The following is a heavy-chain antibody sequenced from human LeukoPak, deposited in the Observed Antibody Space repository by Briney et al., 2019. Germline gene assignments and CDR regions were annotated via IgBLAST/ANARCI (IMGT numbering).Heavy chain of an antibody. V-gene: IGHV3-30*04. CDR2: ISSDGSNK. CDR3: ARVINDYVWGSYRFSPYFDY. CDR1: GYTFSPHA. Sequence: GGSLRLSCAASGYTFSPHAMYWVRQTPGKGLKWVALISSDGSNKYYADSVKGRFTISRDNSKNTLYLQMNSLRAEDTAVYYCARVINDYVWGSYRFSPYFDYWGQGTLVTVSS. J-gene: IGHJ4*02. D-gene: IGHD3-16*02.